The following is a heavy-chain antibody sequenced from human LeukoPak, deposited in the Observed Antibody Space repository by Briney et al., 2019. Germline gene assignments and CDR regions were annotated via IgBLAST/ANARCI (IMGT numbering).Heavy chain of an antibody. D-gene: IGHD2-8*01. CDR2: IKQYGREK. Sequence: PGGTLRLLCAASGFIFRNSWMSWVRQAPGKGREGVANIKQYGREKYYVVSVKAGFTTSRDNAKISVYLQMNSLRAEDTAVYYCARDSWYATGLFDYWGQGTLVTVSS. J-gene: IGHJ4*02. CDR3: ARDSWYATGLFDY. CDR1: GFIFRNSW. V-gene: IGHV3-7*01.